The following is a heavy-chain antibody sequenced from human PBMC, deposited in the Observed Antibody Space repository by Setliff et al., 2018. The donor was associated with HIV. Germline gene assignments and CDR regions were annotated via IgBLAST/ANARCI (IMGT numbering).Heavy chain of an antibody. V-gene: IGHV5-51*01. CDR2: IYPDESDS. D-gene: IGHD3-22*01. CDR1: GYSFPTYW. J-gene: IGHJ4*02. CDR3: ARVDMGYYYDSSGYSHFDH. Sequence: PGESLKISCKGSGYSFPTYWIAWVRQMPGKGLEWMGVIYPDESDSRYSPSLRGQVTISADKSINTAYLQWSSLKASDTAMYYCARVDMGYYYDSSGYSHFDHWGQGTLVTVSS.